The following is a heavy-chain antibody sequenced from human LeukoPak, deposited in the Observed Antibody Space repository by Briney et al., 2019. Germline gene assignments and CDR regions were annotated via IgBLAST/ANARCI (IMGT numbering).Heavy chain of an antibody. J-gene: IGHJ4*02. CDR1: GFTFSSYG. Sequence: GGSLRLSCAASGFTFSSYGMHWVRQAPGKGLEWVAVMWYDGSNKYYADSVKGRFTISRDNSKNTLYLQMNSLRAEDTAVYYCASLYSTFDYWGQGTLVTVSS. D-gene: IGHD4-11*01. CDR3: ASLYSTFDY. CDR2: MWYDGSNK. V-gene: IGHV3-33*01.